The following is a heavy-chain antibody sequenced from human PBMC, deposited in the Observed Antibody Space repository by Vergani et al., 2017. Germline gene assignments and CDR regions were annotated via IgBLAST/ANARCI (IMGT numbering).Heavy chain of an antibody. CDR2: IVVGSGNT. CDR3: AAVDVLLWFGELTPNDAFDI. D-gene: IGHD3-10*01. J-gene: IGHJ3*02. V-gene: IGHV1-58*02. Sequence: QMQLVQSGPEVKKPGTSVKVSCKASGFTFTSSAMQWVRQARGQRLEWIGWIVVGSGNTNYAQKFQERVTITRDMSTSTAYMELSSLRSKDTAVYYCAAVDVLLWFGELTPNDAFDIWGQGTMVTVSS. CDR1: GFTFTSSA.